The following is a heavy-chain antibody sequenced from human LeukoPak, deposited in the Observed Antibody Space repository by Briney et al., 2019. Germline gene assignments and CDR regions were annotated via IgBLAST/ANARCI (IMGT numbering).Heavy chain of an antibody. CDR3: AKVGGSGWYRLGFDY. Sequence: GGSLRLSCAASGFTFSSYAMSWVRQAPGKGLEWVSAISGSGGSTYYADSVKGRFTISRDNSKNTLYLQMNSLRAEDTAVYYCAKVGGSGWYRLGFDYWGQGTLVTVFS. D-gene: IGHD6-19*01. J-gene: IGHJ4*02. V-gene: IGHV3-23*01. CDR1: GFTFSSYA. CDR2: ISGSGGST.